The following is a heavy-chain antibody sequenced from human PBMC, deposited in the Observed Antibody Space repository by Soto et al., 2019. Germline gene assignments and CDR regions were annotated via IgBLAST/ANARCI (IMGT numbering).Heavy chain of an antibody. CDR1: GFTFSSYD. J-gene: IGHJ3*02. CDR2: IGTAGDT. Sequence: GGSLRLSCAASGFTFSSYDMHWVRQATGKGLEWVSAIGTAGDTYYPGSVKGRFTISRENAKNSLYLQMNSLRAGDTAVYYCAAAGVQDDFDIWGQGTMVTVSS. V-gene: IGHV3-13*01. D-gene: IGHD7-27*01. CDR3: AAAGVQDDFDI.